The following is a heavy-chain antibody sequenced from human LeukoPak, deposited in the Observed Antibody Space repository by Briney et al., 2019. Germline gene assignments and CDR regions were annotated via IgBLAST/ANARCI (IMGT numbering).Heavy chain of an antibody. D-gene: IGHD3-3*01. V-gene: IGHV3-30*04. Sequence: GGSLRLSCAASGFTFSSYAMHWVRQAPGKGLEWVAVISYDGSNKYYADSVKGRFTISRDNSKNTLYLRMNSLRAEDTAVYYCARVGYDFWSGYSDYWGQGTLVTVSS. CDR2: ISYDGSNK. J-gene: IGHJ4*02. CDR3: ARVGYDFWSGYSDY. CDR1: GFTFSSYA.